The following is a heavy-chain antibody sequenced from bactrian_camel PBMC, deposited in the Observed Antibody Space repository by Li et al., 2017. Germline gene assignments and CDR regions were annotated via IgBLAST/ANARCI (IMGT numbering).Heavy chain of an antibody. V-gene: IGHV3S53*01. D-gene: IGHD3*01. CDR1: DYKYRTFC. Sequence: VQLVESGGGSVQAGGSLRLSCVVISDYKYRTFCMAWFRQIPGNEREGVAAFDKEDRTTYADSVLGRFTISKDSAKNVLYLQMNSLKPEDTAVYYCVRDRIVSDRTYWQTRQTPPPKRLSARGPRSPSP. J-gene: IGHJ4*01. CDR2: FDKEDRT.